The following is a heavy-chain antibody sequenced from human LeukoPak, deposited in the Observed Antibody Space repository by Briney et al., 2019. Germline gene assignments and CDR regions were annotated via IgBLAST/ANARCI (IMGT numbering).Heavy chain of an antibody. CDR2: IYPGDSDT. CDR1: GYGFTSYW. V-gene: IGHV5-51*01. J-gene: IGHJ2*01. CDR3: ARLRDHRTWYFDL. Sequence: GEALQISCKGSGYGFTSYWSGWVRRMPGKGLEGMGIIYPGDSDTRYSPSFQGQVTISADKSISTAYLQWSSLKASDTAMYYCARLRDHRTWYFDLWGRGTLVTVSS. D-gene: IGHD3-10*01.